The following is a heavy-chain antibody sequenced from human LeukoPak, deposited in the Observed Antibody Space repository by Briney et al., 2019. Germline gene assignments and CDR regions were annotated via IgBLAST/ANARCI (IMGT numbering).Heavy chain of an antibody. CDR1: GFTFGDYA. J-gene: IGHJ4*02. Sequence: GGSLRLSCTASGFTFGDYAMSWIRQAPGKGLEWVSTISVSGGSTNYADSVKGRFTISRDNSKNTLYLQMNSLRAEDTAVYYCAKGNYYFDSSGYFHFDYWGQGTLVTVSS. CDR2: ISVSGGST. D-gene: IGHD3-22*01. V-gene: IGHV3-23*01. CDR3: AKGNYYFDSSGYFHFDY.